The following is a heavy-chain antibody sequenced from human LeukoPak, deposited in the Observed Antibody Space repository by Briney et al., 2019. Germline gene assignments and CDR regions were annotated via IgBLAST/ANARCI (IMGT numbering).Heavy chain of an antibody. D-gene: IGHD6-6*01. CDR2: MSYSGHT. V-gene: IGHV4-39*07. CDR3: ARGLLIAARRWPRRWFDP. Sequence: KASETLSLTCTISGDSIGRINYYWVWIRQPPVKGLEWIVSMSYSGHTYYNPSLKSRVTTSIDTSKNQLSLNLKSVTAADTAVYYCARGLLIAARRWPRRWFDPWGQGTLVTVSS. J-gene: IGHJ5*02. CDR1: GDSIGRINYY.